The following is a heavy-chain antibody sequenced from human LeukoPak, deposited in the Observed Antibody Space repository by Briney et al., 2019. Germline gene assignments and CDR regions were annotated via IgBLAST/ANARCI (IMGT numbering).Heavy chain of an antibody. V-gene: IGHV1-2*02. CDR1: GYTFTSYD. Sequence: ASVKVSCKASGYTFTSYDINWVRQATGQGLEWMGWINPNSGGTNYAQKFQGRVTMTRDTSISTAYMELSRLRSDDTAVYYCARRRWELGWFDPWGQGTLVTVSS. D-gene: IGHD1-26*01. CDR3: ARRRWELGWFDP. J-gene: IGHJ5*02. CDR2: INPNSGGT.